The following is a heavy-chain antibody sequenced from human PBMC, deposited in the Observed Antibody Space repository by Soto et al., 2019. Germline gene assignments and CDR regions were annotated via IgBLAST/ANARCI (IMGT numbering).Heavy chain of an antibody. J-gene: IGHJ4*02. V-gene: IGHV4-34*01. CDR1: GGSFSGYY. D-gene: IGHD3-16*02. CDR2: INHSGST. CDR3: ARALWVWGSYRPKYYFDY. Sequence: QVQLQQWGAGLLKPSETLSLTCAVYGGSFSGYYWSWIRQPPEKGLEWIGEINHSGSTNYNPSLKSRVTIAVDTSKNQFSLKRSSVPAADTAVYYCARALWVWGSYRPKYYFDYWGQGTLVTVSS.